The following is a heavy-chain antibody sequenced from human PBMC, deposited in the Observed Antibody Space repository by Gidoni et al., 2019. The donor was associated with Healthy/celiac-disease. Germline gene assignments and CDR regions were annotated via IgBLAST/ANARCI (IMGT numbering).Heavy chain of an antibody. J-gene: IGHJ4*02. CDR2: ISGSGGST. Sequence: EVQLLESGGGLVQPGGSLRLSCAASGCTFSSAAMSCVRPAPGKGLEWVSAISGSGGSTYYEDSVKDRFTISRDNSKNTLYLQMNSLRAEDTAVYYCATEANYYDSSGPAPGTYLDYWGQGTLVTVSS. CDR3: ATEANYYDSSGPAPGTYLDY. D-gene: IGHD3-22*01. V-gene: IGHV3-23*01. CDR1: GCTFSSAA.